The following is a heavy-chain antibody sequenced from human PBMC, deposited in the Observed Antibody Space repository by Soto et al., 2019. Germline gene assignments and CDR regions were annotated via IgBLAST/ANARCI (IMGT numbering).Heavy chain of an antibody. CDR1: GYSFTDFA. D-gene: IGHD5-12*01. V-gene: IGHV1-3*01. Sequence: QAQLVQSGAEVKKPGASVKVSCKASGYSFTDFAMHWVRLASGQRLEWMGWINADKGDTKYSPKFQGRVTITRDTSATTVHMELRSLRSEDTAVYYCARGPLSGVATIWDYANWFDPWGQGSLVTVST. CDR2: INADKGDT. CDR3: ARGPLSGVATIWDYANWFDP. J-gene: IGHJ5*02.